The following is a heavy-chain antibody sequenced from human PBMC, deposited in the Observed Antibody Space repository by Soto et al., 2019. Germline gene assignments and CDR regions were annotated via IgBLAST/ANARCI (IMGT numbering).Heavy chain of an antibody. CDR3: ARDLAYCGGDCYSDYYYYGMDV. V-gene: IGHV1-46*01. Sequence: QVQLVQSGAEVKKPGASVKVSCKASGYTFTSYYMHWVRQAPGQGLELMGIINPSGGSTSYAQKFQGRVTMTRDTSTSTVYMELSSLRSEDTAVYYCARDLAYCGGDCYSDYYYYGMDVWGQGTTVTVSS. D-gene: IGHD2-21*02. CDR1: GYTFTSYY. CDR2: INPSGGST. J-gene: IGHJ6*02.